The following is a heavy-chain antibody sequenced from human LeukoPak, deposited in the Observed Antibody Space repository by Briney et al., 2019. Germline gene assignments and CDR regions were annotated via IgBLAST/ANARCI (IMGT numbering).Heavy chain of an antibody. J-gene: IGHJ6*03. CDR2: MNPNSGNT. CDR1: GYTFTSYD. D-gene: IGHD6-13*01. Sequence: GASVKVSCKASGYTFTSYDINWVRQATGQGLEWMGGMNPNSGNTGYAQKFQGRVTMTRNTSISTAYMELSSLRSEDTAVYYCASYSSSPTGYYYMDVWGKGTTVTVSS. V-gene: IGHV1-8*01. CDR3: ASYSSSPTGYYYMDV.